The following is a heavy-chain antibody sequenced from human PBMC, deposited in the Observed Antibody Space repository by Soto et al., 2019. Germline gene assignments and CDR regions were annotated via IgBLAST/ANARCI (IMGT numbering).Heavy chain of an antibody. D-gene: IGHD3-10*01. CDR2: IYPGDSDT. CDR3: ARHYSSGVRDAFDM. J-gene: IGHJ3*02. Sequence: EVQLVQSGAEVKKPGQSLKISCKASGYSFSHNWIGWVRQVPGRGLEWMGIIYPGDSDTRYNPSFQGQVTISADESIGTAYLQWTSLTASDTAMYYCARHYSSGVRDAFDMWGQGTMVTVSS. V-gene: IGHV5-51*01. CDR1: GYSFSHNW.